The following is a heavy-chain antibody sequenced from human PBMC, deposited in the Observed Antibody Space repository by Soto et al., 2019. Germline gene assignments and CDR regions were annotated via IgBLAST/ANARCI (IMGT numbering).Heavy chain of an antibody. J-gene: IGHJ4*02. CDR1: GFIFSDAW. CDR2: IKSKTDGGTT. Sequence: EVQLVESGGDLVKPGGSLRLSCAASGFIFSDAWMSWVRQAPGKGLEWVARIKSKTDGGTTDHAAPVEGRFTISRDDSKTTWFPQMNGLKTEDTAVDYCTTYEYIWGADRDRWAYWGQGTLVTVSP. D-gene: IGHD3-16*02. V-gene: IGHV3-15*01. CDR3: TTYEYIWGADRDRWAY.